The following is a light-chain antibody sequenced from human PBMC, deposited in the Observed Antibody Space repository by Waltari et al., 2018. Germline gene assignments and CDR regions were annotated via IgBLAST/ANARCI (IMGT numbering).Light chain of an antibody. V-gene: IGLV3-21*02. CDR3: QVWDSDSDHYI. CDR2: DDK. J-gene: IGLJ1*01. Sequence: SYVLTQAPSASVAPGQTARITCEGNYIGSKSVHWYQQRPGQAPVLVGYDDKDRPSGIPDRFSGSNSGNTATLTISRVEAGDEGDYFCQVWDSDSDHYIFASGTKVTVL. CDR1: YIGSKS.